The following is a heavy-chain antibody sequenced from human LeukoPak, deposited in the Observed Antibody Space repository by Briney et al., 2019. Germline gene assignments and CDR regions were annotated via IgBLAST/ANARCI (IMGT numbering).Heavy chain of an antibody. CDR2: ISGSGGST. CDR1: GFTFSSYA. CDR3: AKDGAGGSVNY. J-gene: IGHJ4*02. V-gene: IGHV3-23*01. Sequence: GGSLRLSCAASGFTFSSYAMSWVRQAPGKGLEWVSAISGSGGSTYYADSVKGRFTISRDNSENTLYLQMNSLRAEDTAVYYCAKDGAGGSVNYWGQGTLVTVSS. D-gene: IGHD1-26*01.